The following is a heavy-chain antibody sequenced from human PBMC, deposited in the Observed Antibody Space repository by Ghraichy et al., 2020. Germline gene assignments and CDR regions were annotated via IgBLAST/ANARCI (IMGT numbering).Heavy chain of an antibody. V-gene: IGHV3-48*01. CDR2: ISSSEGDVT. J-gene: IGHJ2*01. CDR1: GFPFSTYN. CDR3: ARDPVDGYWYFDF. Sequence: GESLNISCAASGFPFSTYNMNWVRQAPGKGLEWLSYISSSEGDVTYYSDSVKGRFTISRDNGKNSVYLQMNSLGVEDTAVYYCARDPVDGYWYFDFWGRGTLVTVSS.